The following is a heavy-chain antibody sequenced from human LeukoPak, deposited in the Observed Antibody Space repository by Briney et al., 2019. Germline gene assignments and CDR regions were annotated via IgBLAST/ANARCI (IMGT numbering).Heavy chain of an antibody. CDR2: LSPGDSDT. CDR3: ARRGDSYGRFDY. J-gene: IGHJ4*02. Sequence: GESLKISCKASGYNCTNYWIGWVRQMPGKGLEWIGILSPGDSDTRYSPSFQGQVTISADKSICTVYLQWSSLKASDTAMYYCARRGDSYGRFDYWGQGILVTVSS. D-gene: IGHD5-18*01. CDR1: GYNCTNYW. V-gene: IGHV5-51*01.